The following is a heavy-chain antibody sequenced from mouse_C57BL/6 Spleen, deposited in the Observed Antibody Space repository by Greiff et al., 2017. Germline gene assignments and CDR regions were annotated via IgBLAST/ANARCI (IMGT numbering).Heavy chain of an antibody. CDR2: ISSGGSYT. Sequence: EVKLQESGGDLVKPGGSLKLSCAASGFTFSSYGMSWVRQTPDKRLEWVATISSGGSYTYYPDSVKGRFTISRDNAKNTLYLQMSSLKSEDTAMYYCARIYYYGSSYDAMDYWGQGTSVTVSS. V-gene: IGHV5-6*01. D-gene: IGHD1-1*01. CDR3: ARIYYYGSSYDAMDY. J-gene: IGHJ4*01. CDR1: GFTFSSYG.